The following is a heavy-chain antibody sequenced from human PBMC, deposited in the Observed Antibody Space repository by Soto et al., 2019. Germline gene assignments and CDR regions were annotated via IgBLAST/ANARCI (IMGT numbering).Heavy chain of an antibody. Sequence: ASVKVSCETSGYTFTTHDINWVRQAAGRGLEWMGWMNPDSGHTDYAQTFQGRITMTRDTSTSTAYMELSSLRSEDTGLYFCARGRNDYLWGTYRPGGSHFDNWGQGTLVTVS. CDR2: MNPDSGHT. J-gene: IGHJ4*02. D-gene: IGHD3-16*02. CDR1: GYTFTTHD. V-gene: IGHV1-8*01. CDR3: ARGRNDYLWGTYRPGGSHFDN.